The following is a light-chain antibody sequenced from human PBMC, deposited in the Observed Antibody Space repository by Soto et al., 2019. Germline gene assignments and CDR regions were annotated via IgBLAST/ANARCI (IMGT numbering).Light chain of an antibody. CDR2: GNS. V-gene: IGLV1-40*01. CDR3: QSYDSSLSGKV. CDR1: SSNIGAGYD. J-gene: IGLJ1*01. Sequence: QSVLTQQPSVSGAPGQRVTISCTGCSSNIGAGYDVHWYQQLPGTAPKLLIYGNSNRPSGVPDRFSGSKSGTSASLAITGLQAEDEADYYCQSYDSSLSGKVFGTGTKVTVL.